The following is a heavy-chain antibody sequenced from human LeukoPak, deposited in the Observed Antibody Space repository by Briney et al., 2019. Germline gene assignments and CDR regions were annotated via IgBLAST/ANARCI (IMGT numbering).Heavy chain of an antibody. CDR2: IKQDGSQK. Sequence: TGGSLRLSCAASGFTFSSYWMSWVRQAPGKGLEWVANIKQDGSQKYYVDSVKGRFTISRDNAKNSLYLQMDSLRAEDTAVYYCASRYSSSSSYYYYMDVWGKGTTVTVSS. J-gene: IGHJ6*03. CDR3: ASRYSSSSSYYYYMDV. V-gene: IGHV3-7*01. D-gene: IGHD6-6*01. CDR1: GFTFSSYW.